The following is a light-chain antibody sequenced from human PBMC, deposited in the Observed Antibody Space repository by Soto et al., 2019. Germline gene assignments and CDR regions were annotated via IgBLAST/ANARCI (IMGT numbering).Light chain of an antibody. CDR3: QYLNSFPLP. V-gene: IGKV1-9*01. CDR2: LAS. CDR1: QGIRNY. Sequence: IQLTQSPSSLSASVGDRVTITCRASQGIRNYLAWYQQKPGKAPNLLIYLASTLQGWVPSRFSGSGSGTDFSLTISSLQPEDVATYYCQYLNSFPLPFGGGTKVELK. J-gene: IGKJ4*01.